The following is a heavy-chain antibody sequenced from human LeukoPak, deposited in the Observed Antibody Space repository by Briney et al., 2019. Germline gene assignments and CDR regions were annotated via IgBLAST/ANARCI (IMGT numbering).Heavy chain of an antibody. V-gene: IGHV3-7*01. Sequence: GGSLRLSCAASGFTFSSYWMSWVRQAPGEGLEWVANIKQDGSEKYYVDSVKGRFAISRDNAKNSLYLQMNSLRAEDTAVYYCARDIVVVVDAIDYWGQGTLVTVSS. D-gene: IGHD2-15*01. CDR2: IKQDGSEK. CDR1: GFTFSSYW. CDR3: ARDIVVVVDAIDY. J-gene: IGHJ4*02.